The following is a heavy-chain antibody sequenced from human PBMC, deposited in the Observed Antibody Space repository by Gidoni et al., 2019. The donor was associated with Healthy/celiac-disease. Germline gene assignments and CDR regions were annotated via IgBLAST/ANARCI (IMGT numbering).Heavy chain of an antibody. V-gene: IGHV3-53*01. Sequence: EVQLVESGGGLIQPGGSLRLSCAASGFTVSSNYMSWVRQAPGKGLEWVSVIYSGGSTYYADSVKGRFTISRDNSKNTLYLQMNSLRAEDTAVYYCASHPPSPSPLIQLWRDNWFDPWGQGTLVTVSS. CDR2: IYSGGST. CDR1: GFTVSSNY. D-gene: IGHD5-18*01. J-gene: IGHJ5*02. CDR3: ASHPPSPSPLIQLWRDNWFDP.